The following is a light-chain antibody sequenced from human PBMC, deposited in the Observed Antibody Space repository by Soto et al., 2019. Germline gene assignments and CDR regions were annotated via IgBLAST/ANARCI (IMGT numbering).Light chain of an antibody. CDR3: ATWADGLNSYV. CDR1: SSNIGAGYD. V-gene: IGLV1-40*01. CDR2: GNS. J-gene: IGLJ1*01. Sequence: SVLTQPPSVSGAPGQRVTISCTGSSSNIGAGYDVNWYQQLPGTAPKFLIFGNSNRPSGVPDRFSGSKSGTSASLAITGLQAEDEADYYCATWADGLNSYVFGTGTKVTVL.